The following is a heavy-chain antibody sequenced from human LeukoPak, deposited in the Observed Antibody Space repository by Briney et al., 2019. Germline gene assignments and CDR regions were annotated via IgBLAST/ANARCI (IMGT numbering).Heavy chain of an antibody. CDR1: GLSFSTFA. CDR3: ARASWVSSTDAVR. V-gene: IGHV3-23*01. Sequence: PGGSLRLSCAASGLSFSTFAMSWVRQGPARGLEWVSSIRGNSETFYADSVKGRFTLSSDSSRNTVYLQLNNLRVEDTAIYYCARASWVSSTDAVRWGQGTLVTVSS. CDR2: IRGNSET. J-gene: IGHJ4*02. D-gene: IGHD3-16*01.